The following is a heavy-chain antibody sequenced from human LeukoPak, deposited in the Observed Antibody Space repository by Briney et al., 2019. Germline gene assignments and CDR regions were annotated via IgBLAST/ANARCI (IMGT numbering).Heavy chain of an antibody. CDR2: ISGSGGST. D-gene: IGHD6-13*01. V-gene: IGHV3-23*01. CDR1: GFTFNSYA. J-gene: IGHJ1*01. Sequence: GGSLRLSCAASGFTFNSYAMSWVRQAPGKGLEWVSAISGSGGSTYYADSVKGRFTISRDNSKNTLYLQMNSLRAEDTAVYYCAKDSSSWYRYFQHWGQGTLVTVSS. CDR3: AKDSSSWYRYFQH.